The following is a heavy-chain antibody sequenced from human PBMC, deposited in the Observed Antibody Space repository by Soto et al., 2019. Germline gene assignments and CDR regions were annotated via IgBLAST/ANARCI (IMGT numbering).Heavy chain of an antibody. CDR2: IYHSGST. CDR1: GGSISSGGYS. D-gene: IGHD1-7*01. J-gene: IGHJ3*02. Sequence: PSETLSLTCAVSGGSISSGGYSWSWIRQPPGKGLEWIGYIYHSGSTYYNPSLKSRVTISVDRSKNQFSLKLSSVTAADTAVYYCARCSSAWNCKGDAFDIWGQGTMGTVSS. V-gene: IGHV4-30-2*01. CDR3: ARCSSAWNCKGDAFDI.